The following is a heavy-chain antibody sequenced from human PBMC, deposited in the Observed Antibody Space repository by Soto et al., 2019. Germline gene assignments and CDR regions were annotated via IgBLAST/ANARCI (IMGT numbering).Heavy chain of an antibody. J-gene: IGHJ4*02. CDR1: GYTFTSYG. V-gene: IGHV1-18*01. Sequence: GASVKVSCKASGYTFTSYGISWVRQAPGQGLEWMGWISAYNGNTNYAQKLQGRVTMTTVTSTSTAYMELRSLRSDDTAVYYCARVDIVLMVYVSYSFDYWGQGTLVTVSS. CDR3: ARVDIVLMVYVSYSFDY. CDR2: ISAYNGNT. D-gene: IGHD2-8*01.